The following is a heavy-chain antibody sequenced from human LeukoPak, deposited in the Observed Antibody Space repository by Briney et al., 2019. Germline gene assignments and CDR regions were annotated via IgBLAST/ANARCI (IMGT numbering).Heavy chain of an antibody. V-gene: IGHV1-46*01. CDR1: GYTFTSYY. CDR3: ARVQGYYYYGMDV. J-gene: IGHJ6*02. D-gene: IGHD4-11*01. CDR2: INPSGGST. Sequence: ASVTVSFKASGYTFTSYYMHWVRQAPGQGLEWMGIINPSGGSTSYAQKFQGRVTMTRDTSTSTVYMELSSLRSEDTAVYYCARVQGYYYYGMDVWGQGTTVTVSS.